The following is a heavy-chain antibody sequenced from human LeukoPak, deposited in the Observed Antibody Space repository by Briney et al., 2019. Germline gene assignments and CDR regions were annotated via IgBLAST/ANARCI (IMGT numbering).Heavy chain of an antibody. Sequence: PGGPLRLSCAASGFTFSSCAMNWVRQAPGKGLEWIGEIYHSGSTNYNPSLKSRVTISVDKSKNQFSLKLSSVTAADTAVYYCARHVQPRGLLDGPFFDYWGQGTLVTVSS. CDR2: IYHSGST. V-gene: IGHV4-4*02. CDR3: ARHVQPRGLLDGPFFDY. D-gene: IGHD3-10*01. CDR1: GFTFSSCAM. J-gene: IGHJ4*02.